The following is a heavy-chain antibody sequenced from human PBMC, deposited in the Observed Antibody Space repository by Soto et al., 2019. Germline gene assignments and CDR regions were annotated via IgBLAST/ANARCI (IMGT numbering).Heavy chain of an antibody. CDR3: ARAREINSGSYYVPFDY. Sequence: ASLKVSCKASGYTFTSYAMHWVRQAPGQRLEWMGWINAGNGNTKYSQKFQGRVTITRDTSASTAYMELSSLRSEDTAVYYCARAREINSGSYYVPFDYWGQGTLVTVSS. J-gene: IGHJ4*02. CDR2: INAGNGNT. V-gene: IGHV1-3*01. D-gene: IGHD3-10*01. CDR1: GYTFTSYA.